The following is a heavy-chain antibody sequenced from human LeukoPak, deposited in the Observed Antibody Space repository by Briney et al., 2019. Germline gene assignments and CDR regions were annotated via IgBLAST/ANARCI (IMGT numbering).Heavy chain of an antibody. V-gene: IGHV3-23*01. D-gene: IGHD3-22*01. CDR1: EFTFSNFA. CDR3: AKGGSYYYDTSGYFGY. Sequence: GGSLRLSCAASEFTFSNFAMNWVRQAPGKGLEWVSGISGSGGSTYYAASVKGRFTISRDNSKNTLYLQMNSLRAEDTAVYYCAKGGSYYYDTSGYFGYWGQGTLVTVSS. CDR2: ISGSGGST. J-gene: IGHJ4*02.